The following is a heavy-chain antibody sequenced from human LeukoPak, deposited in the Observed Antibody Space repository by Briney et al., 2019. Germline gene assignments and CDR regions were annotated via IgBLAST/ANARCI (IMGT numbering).Heavy chain of an antibody. J-gene: IGHJ4*02. CDR2: LNSDGTNT. CDR1: GFTFSSYW. Sequence: GGSLRLSCAASGFTFSSYWMHWVRQAPGKGLVWVSRLNSDGTNTYHADSVKGRVTISRDNAKNTVYLEMNSLRAEDTAVYYCASRPYWGQGTLVTVSS. CDR3: ASRPY. V-gene: IGHV3-74*01.